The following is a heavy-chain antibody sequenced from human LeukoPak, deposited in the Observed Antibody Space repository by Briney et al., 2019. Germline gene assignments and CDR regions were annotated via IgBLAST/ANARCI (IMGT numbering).Heavy chain of an antibody. V-gene: IGHV3-66*02. CDR2: IYSGGST. Sequence: GGSLRLPCAASGFTVSSNYMSWVRQAPGKGLEWVSVIYSGGSTYYADSVKGRFTISRDNSKNTLYLQMNSLRAEDTAVYYCASALMYYYDSSGYSGWGQGTLVTVSS. CDR3: ASALMYYYDSSGYSG. D-gene: IGHD3-22*01. J-gene: IGHJ4*02. CDR1: GFTVSSNY.